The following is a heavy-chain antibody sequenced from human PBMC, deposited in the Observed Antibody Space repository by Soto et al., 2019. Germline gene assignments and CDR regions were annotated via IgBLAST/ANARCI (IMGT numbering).Heavy chain of an antibody. D-gene: IGHD4-17*01. CDR3: ARLRPPTVTPSYDAFDI. CDR1: GFTFSSYS. CDR2: ISSSSSTI. Sequence: GGSLRLSCAASGFTFSSYSMNWVRQAPGKGLEWVSYISSSSSTIYYADSVKGRFTISRDNAKNSLYLQMNSLRAEDTAVYYCARLRPPTVTPSYDAFDIWGQGTMVTVSS. V-gene: IGHV3-48*01. J-gene: IGHJ3*02.